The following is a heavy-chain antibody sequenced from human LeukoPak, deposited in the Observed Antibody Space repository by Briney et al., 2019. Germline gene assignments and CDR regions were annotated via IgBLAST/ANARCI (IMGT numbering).Heavy chain of an antibody. CDR2: ISGSSRTI. CDR3: ARDSVAVAGSDAFDI. V-gene: IGHV3-48*03. J-gene: IGHJ3*02. D-gene: IGHD6-19*01. Sequence: GGSLRLSCAASGFTFSIYEMNWVRQAPGKGLEWVSYISGSSRTIFYADSVKGRFTISRDNTKNSLYFQMISLRAEDTAVYFCARDSVAVAGSDAFDIWGQGTMVSVSS. CDR1: GFTFSIYE.